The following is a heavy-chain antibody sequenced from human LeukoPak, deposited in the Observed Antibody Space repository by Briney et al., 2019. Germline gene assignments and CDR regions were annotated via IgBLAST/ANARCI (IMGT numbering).Heavy chain of an antibody. D-gene: IGHD6-13*01. Sequence: PGGSLRLSCAASGFTFTTYAMSWVRQAPGKGLEWVSAFIGSGSTSFYADSVKGRFTISGDNAKNTLYLQMHSLRAEDTAVYYCAKGGRSWYFDNWGQGTLVSVFS. CDR3: AKGGRSWYFDN. CDR2: FIGSGSTS. J-gene: IGHJ4*02. V-gene: IGHV3-23*01. CDR1: GFTFTTYA.